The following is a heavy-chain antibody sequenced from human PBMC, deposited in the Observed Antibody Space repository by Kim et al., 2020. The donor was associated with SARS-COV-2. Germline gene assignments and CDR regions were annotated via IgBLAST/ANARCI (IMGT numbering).Heavy chain of an antibody. D-gene: IGHD2-15*01. CDR1: GGSISSYY. V-gene: IGHV4-59*08. CDR2: IYYSGST. Sequence: SETLSLTCTVSGGSISSYYWSWIRQPPGKGLEWIGYIYYSGSTNYNPSLKSRVTISVDTSKNQFSLKLSSVTAADTAVYYCAGLPVPAYYYYMDVWGKGTTVTVSS. J-gene: IGHJ6*03. CDR3: AGLPVPAYYYYMDV.